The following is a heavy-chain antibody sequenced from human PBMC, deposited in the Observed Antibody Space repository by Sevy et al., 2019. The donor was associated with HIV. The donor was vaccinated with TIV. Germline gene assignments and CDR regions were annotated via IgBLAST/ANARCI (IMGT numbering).Heavy chain of an antibody. CDR1: GFTFSSYA. Sequence: GGSLRLSCAASGFTFSSYAMSWARQAPGKGLEWVSAISGSGGSTYYADSVKGRFTISRDNSKNTLYLQMNSLRAEDTAVYYCAKAPGYSSGCHDYWGQGTLVTVSS. CDR3: AKAPGYSSGCHDY. D-gene: IGHD6-19*01. CDR2: ISGSGGST. J-gene: IGHJ4*02. V-gene: IGHV3-23*01.